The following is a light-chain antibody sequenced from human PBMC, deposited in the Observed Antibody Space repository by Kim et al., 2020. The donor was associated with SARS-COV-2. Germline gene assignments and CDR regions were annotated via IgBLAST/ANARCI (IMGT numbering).Light chain of an antibody. CDR3: QQYHTPYT. J-gene: IGKJ2*01. Sequence: SLYPGERATLSCRASQSVSSSYLAWYQRKPGQVPRLLIYGASSRATGIPDRFSGSGSGTDFTLTIIRLKPEDSAVYYCQQYHTPYTFGQGTKLEI. CDR2: GAS. CDR1: QSVSSSY. V-gene: IGKV3-20*01.